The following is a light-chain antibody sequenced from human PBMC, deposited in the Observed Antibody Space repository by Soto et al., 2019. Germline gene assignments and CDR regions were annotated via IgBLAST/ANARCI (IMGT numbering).Light chain of an antibody. Sequence: VMTQSPATLPVSPGERATLSCRASQSIGKRLAWFQQKPGQAPRLLMYTASVRAPGIPARFVGSGAGTEFPLTISGLQAEDFAIYFCQQYDNWPAITFRQGTRLEIK. CDR3: QQYDNWPAIT. CDR2: TAS. CDR1: QSIGKR. J-gene: IGKJ5*01. V-gene: IGKV3D-15*01.